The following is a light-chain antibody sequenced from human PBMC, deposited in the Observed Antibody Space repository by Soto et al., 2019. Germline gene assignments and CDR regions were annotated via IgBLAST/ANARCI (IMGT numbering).Light chain of an antibody. Sequence: QSVLTQPASVSGSPGQSITISCTGTSSDVGGYNYVSWYQQHPGKAPKLMIYDVSNRPSGISDRFSGSKSGNTASLTISGLQAEDEAVYYCNSYTSSYTLVFGGGTKLTVL. V-gene: IGLV2-14*01. J-gene: IGLJ2*01. CDR2: DVS. CDR3: NSYTSSYTLV. CDR1: SSDVGGYNY.